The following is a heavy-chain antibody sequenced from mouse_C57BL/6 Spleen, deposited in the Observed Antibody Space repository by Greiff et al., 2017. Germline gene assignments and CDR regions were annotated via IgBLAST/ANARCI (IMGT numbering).Heavy chain of an antibody. CDR2: IYPRSGNT. J-gene: IGHJ4*01. V-gene: IGHV1-81*01. CDR3: ARSPITTVVDYAMDY. D-gene: IGHD1-1*01. Sequence: VKLMESGAELARPGASVKLSCKASGYTFTSYGISWVKQRTGQGLEWIGEIYPRSGNTYYNEKFKGKATLTADKSSSTAYMELRSLTSEDSAVYFCARSPITTVVDYAMDYWGQGTSVTVSS. CDR1: GYTFTSYG.